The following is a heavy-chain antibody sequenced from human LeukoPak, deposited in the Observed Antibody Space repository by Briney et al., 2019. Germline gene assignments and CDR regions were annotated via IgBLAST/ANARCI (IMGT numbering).Heavy chain of an antibody. V-gene: IGHV4-34*01. CDR1: GGSFSGYY. J-gene: IGHJ5*02. Sequence: PSETLSLTCAVYGGSFSGYYWSWIRQPPGKGLEWIGEINHSGSTNYNPSLKSRVTISVDTSKNQFSLKLSSVTAADTAVYYCARGKKVQKWFGELLGTKNWFDPWGQGTLVTVSS. CDR3: ARGKKVQKWFGELLGTKNWFDP. D-gene: IGHD3-10*01. CDR2: INHSGST.